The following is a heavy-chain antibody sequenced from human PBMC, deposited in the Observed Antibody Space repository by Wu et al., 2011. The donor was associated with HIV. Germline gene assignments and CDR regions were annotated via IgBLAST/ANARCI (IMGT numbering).Heavy chain of an antibody. CDR3: AREDPPRNFYYYGMDV. Sequence: QVQLVQSGAEVKKPGSSVKVSCKASGGTFSSYAISWVRQAPGQGLEWMGRIIPIFNTANYAQKFQGRVTITADKSTSTAYMELSSLRSEDTAVYYCAREDPPRNFYYYGMDVWGHGTTVTVSS. V-gene: IGHV1-69*14. J-gene: IGHJ6*02. CDR1: GGTFSSYA. CDR2: IIPIFNTA.